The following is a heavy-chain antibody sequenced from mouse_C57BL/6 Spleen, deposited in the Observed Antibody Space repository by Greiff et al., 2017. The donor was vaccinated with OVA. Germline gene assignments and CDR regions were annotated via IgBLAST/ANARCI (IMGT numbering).Heavy chain of an antibody. CDR3: ARQTSNLGAMDY. CDR1: GYSITSGYD. V-gene: IGHV3-1*01. CDR2: ISYSGST. J-gene: IGHJ4*01. Sequence: EVKLQESGPGMVKPSQSLSLTCTVTGYSITSGYDWHWIRHFPGNKLEWMGYISYSGSTNYNPSLKSRISITHDTSKNHFFLKLNSVTTEDTATYYCARQTSNLGAMDYWGQGTSVTVSS. D-gene: IGHD2-5*01.